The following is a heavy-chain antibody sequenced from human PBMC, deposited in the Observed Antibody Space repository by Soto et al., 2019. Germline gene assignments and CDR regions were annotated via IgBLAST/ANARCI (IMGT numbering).Heavy chain of an antibody. V-gene: IGHV3-7*05. CDR1: GFTFSSYW. D-gene: IGHD4-17*01. Sequence: EVQLVESGGGLVQPGGSLRLSCAASGFTFSSYWMSWVRQAPGKGLEWVANIKQDGSEKYYVDSVKGRFTISRDNAKNSLYLQMNSLRAEDTAVYYCARDRRYTVPGAFDIWGQGTMVTVSS. J-gene: IGHJ3*02. CDR3: ARDRRYTVPGAFDI. CDR2: IKQDGSEK.